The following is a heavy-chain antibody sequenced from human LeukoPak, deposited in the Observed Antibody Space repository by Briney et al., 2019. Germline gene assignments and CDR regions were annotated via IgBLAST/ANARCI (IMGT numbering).Heavy chain of an antibody. CDR1: GGSFSGYY. CDR3: ARPMYGGSSNNPRPFDY. Sequence: PSETLSLTCAVYGGSFSGYYWSWIRQPPGKGLEWIGEINHSGSTNYNPSLKSRVTISVDTSKNQFSLKLSSVTAADTAVYYCARPMYGGSSNNPRPFDYWGQGTLVTVSS. D-gene: IGHD5-12*01. V-gene: IGHV4-34*01. CDR2: INHSGST. J-gene: IGHJ4*02.